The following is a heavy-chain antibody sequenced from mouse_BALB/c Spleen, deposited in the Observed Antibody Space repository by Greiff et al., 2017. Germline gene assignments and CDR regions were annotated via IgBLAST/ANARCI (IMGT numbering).Heavy chain of an antibody. CDR1: GYTFTSYW. Sequence: VQLQQSGTVLARPGASVKMSCKASGYTFTSYWMHWVKQRPGQGLEWIGAIYPGNSDTSYNQKFKGKAKLTAVTSTSTAYMELSSLTNEDSAVYYCTRWEGEDYFDYWGQGTTLTVSS. D-gene: IGHD4-1*01. V-gene: IGHV1-5*01. CDR2: IYPGNSDT. CDR3: TRWEGEDYFDY. J-gene: IGHJ2*01.